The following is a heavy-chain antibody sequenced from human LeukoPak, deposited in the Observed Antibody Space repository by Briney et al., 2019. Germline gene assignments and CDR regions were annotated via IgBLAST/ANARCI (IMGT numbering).Heavy chain of an antibody. Sequence: GGSLRLSCAASGFTVSTNYMSWARQAPGKGLEWVSVIYSGGSTYYADSVKGRFTISRDSSKNTVYLQMNSLRAEDTAVYYCARDPYDYGDHDDYWGQGTLVTVSS. J-gene: IGHJ4*02. V-gene: IGHV3-53*01. CDR2: IYSGGST. CDR3: ARDPYDYGDHDDY. D-gene: IGHD4-17*01. CDR1: GFTVSTNY.